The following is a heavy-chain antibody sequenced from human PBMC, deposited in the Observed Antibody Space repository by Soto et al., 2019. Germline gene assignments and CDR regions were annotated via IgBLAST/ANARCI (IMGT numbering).Heavy chain of an antibody. J-gene: IGHJ4*02. Sequence: QITLKESGPTLVKPTQTLTLTCTVSGVSLSTSGVGVAWIRQPPGKALEWLAVIFWDDDKRYNPSLNSRLTLTPDTSKNHVVLTLTNMDPVATATYYSPHRLSVVGAGYFDYWGQGTLVTVSS. V-gene: IGHV2-5*02. D-gene: IGHD1-26*01. CDR2: IFWDDDK. CDR1: GVSLSTSGVG. CDR3: PHRLSVVGAGYFDY.